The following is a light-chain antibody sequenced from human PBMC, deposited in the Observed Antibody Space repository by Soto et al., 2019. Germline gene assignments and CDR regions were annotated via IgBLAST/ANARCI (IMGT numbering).Light chain of an antibody. V-gene: IGKV3-20*01. CDR1: QSVSGNS. CDR2: GAS. J-gene: IGKJ1*01. Sequence: EIVLTQSPGTLSLCRVEGDILSCRASQSVSGNSLAWYQQKPGQAPRLLIYGASSRATGIPDRFTGSGSVTDFTLTIPKLEPEDVATYYCLQDYNYPWTFGQGTKVDIK. CDR3: LQDYNYPWT.